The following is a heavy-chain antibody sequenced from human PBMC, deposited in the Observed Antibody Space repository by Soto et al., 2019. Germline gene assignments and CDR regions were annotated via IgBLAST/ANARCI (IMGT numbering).Heavy chain of an antibody. Sequence: ASVKVSCKASGYTFSGFYMHWVRQAPGQGLEWMGWINPNSGGTKSAEKFRGRVTMTRDTSISTAYMELSRLTSDDTAVYYCASAAVTGTAGLDFWGQGTQVTVSS. D-gene: IGHD6-19*01. J-gene: IGHJ4*02. CDR1: GYTFSGFY. CDR3: ASAAVTGTAGLDF. CDR2: INPNSGGT. V-gene: IGHV1-2*02.